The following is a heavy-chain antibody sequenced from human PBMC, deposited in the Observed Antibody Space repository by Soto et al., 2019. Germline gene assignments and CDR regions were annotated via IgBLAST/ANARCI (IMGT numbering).Heavy chain of an antibody. J-gene: IGHJ4*02. V-gene: IGHV3-23*01. CDR1: GFSFSSYA. D-gene: IGHD5-12*01. CDR3: AKGSIEYSASVDN. Sequence: DVQLLESGGGLVQPGGSLRLSCAASGFSFSSYAMVWVRQAPGKGLEWVAVISARGGSSYFADSVKGRFTLSRDNSKNVFSLERNSRRAEDTAIYFCAKGSIEYSASVDNWGQGTLVVVSS. CDR2: ISARGGSS.